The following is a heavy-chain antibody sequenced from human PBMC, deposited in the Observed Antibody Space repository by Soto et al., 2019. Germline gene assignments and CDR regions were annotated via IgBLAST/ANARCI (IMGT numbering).Heavy chain of an antibody. J-gene: IGHJ4*02. CDR1: GFSFSTYA. D-gene: IGHD6-13*01. Sequence: GGSLRLSCVASGFSFSTYAMSWARQAPGKGLEWVAVISGRDDSTYYGDSVKGRFTISRDNSKNTLYLQMNSLRAEDTAVYYCARDRERDAWYEDYWGQGTLVTVSS. CDR2: ISGRDDST. V-gene: IGHV3-23*02. CDR3: ARDRERDAWYEDY.